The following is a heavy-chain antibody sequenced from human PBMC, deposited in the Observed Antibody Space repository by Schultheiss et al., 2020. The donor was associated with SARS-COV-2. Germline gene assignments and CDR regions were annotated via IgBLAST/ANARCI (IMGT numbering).Heavy chain of an antibody. Sequence: ESLKISCAVYGGSFSGYYWSWIRQPPGKGLEWIGEINHRGSTNYNPSLKSRVTISVDTSKNQFSLRLTSVTAADTAVYYCATAPFWGSGSYYDYWGQGTLVTVSS. CDR3: ATAPFWGSGSYYDY. CDR2: INHRGST. D-gene: IGHD3-10*01. J-gene: IGHJ4*02. V-gene: IGHV4-34*01. CDR1: GGSFSGYY.